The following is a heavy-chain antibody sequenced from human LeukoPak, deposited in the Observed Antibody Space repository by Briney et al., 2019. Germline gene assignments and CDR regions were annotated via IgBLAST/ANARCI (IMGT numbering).Heavy chain of an antibody. CDR2: ISYDGSNK. J-gene: IGHJ4*02. V-gene: IGHV3-30-3*01. CDR1: GFTFSSYA. D-gene: IGHD2-2*01. Sequence: GGSLRLSCAASGFTFSSYAMHWVRQAPGKGLEWVAVISYDGSNKYYADSVKGRFTISRDNSKNTLYLQMNSLRAEDTAVYYCARDPDALYYFDYWGQGTLVTVSS. CDR3: ARDPDALYYFDY.